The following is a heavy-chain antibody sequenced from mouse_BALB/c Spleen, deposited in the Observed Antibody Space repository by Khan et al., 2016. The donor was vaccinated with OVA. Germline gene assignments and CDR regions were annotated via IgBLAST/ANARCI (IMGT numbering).Heavy chain of an antibody. CDR2: IYPGSGTT. J-gene: IGHJ3*01. D-gene: IGHD2-4*01. CDR1: GYKFTDYV. V-gene: IGHV1-81*01. CDR3: ARSYDDDGAWFVY. Sequence: QVQLQQPGPELVKPGASVKMSCKASGYKFTDYVISWVKQRTGQGLEWIGDIYPGSGTTHYNERFEDKATLTADKSSNTAYMQFRSLTSEDSAAYFCARSYDDDGAWFVYWGQGTLVTVSA.